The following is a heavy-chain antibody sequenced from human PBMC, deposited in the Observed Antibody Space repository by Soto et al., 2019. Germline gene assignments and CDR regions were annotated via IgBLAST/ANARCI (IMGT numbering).Heavy chain of an antibody. D-gene: IGHD6-19*01. CDR1: GYTFTNYA. Sequence: ASVKVSCKASGYTFTNYAMHWVRQAPGQRLEWMGWINAGNGNTKYSQKFQGRVTTTRDTSATTAYMELSRLRSEDTAVYFCARGIAVAGPSWNDMDVWGQGTTVTVSS. CDR2: INAGNGNT. CDR3: ARGIAVAGPSWNDMDV. J-gene: IGHJ6*02. V-gene: IGHV1-3*01.